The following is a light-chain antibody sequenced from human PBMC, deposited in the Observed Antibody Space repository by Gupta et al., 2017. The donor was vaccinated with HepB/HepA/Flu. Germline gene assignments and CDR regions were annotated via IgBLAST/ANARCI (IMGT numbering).Light chain of an antibody. CDR1: QSVLYSPNNKNY. J-gene: IGKJ1*01. Sequence: DIVMTQSPDSLAVSLGERATINCKSSQSVLYSPNNKNYLAWYQQKPGQSPKLLIYWASARESGVPDRFSGSGSVTDFTLTISRLQAEDVAVYYCQQVDNTPWTFGQGTKVEI. CDR2: WAS. CDR3: QQVDNTPWT. V-gene: IGKV4-1*01.